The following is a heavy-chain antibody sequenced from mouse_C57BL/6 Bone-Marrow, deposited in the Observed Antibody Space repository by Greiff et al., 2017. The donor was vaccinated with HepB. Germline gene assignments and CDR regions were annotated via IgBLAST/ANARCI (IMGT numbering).Heavy chain of an antibody. CDR2: IHPNSGST. CDR1: GYTFTSYW. V-gene: IGHV1-64*01. J-gene: IGHJ2*01. Sequence: VQLQQPGAELVKPGASVKLSCKASGYTFTSYWMHWVKQRPGQGLEWIGMIHPNSGSTNYNEKFKSKATLTVDKSSSTAYMQLSSLTSEDSAVYYWARSRAYYYGSSYLYWGQGTTLTVSS. CDR3: ARSRAYYYGSSYLY. D-gene: IGHD1-1*01.